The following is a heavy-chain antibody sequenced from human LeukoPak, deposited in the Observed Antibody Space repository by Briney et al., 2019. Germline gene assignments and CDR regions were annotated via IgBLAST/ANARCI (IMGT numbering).Heavy chain of an antibody. V-gene: IGHV3-7*04. Sequence: GGSLRLSCAASGFTLSRYWMSWVRQAPGKGLEWVANIKHDGSEKYYVDSVKGRFTISRDNAKNSLYLQMNRLRGEDTAVYYCARDRDYYNYFEYWGQGTLVTVSS. CDR2: IKHDGSEK. CDR1: GFTLSRYW. CDR3: ARDRDYYNYFEY. J-gene: IGHJ4*02. D-gene: IGHD3-10*01.